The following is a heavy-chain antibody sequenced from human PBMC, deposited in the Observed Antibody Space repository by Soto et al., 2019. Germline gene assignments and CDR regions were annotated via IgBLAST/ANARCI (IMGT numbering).Heavy chain of an antibody. Sequence: DVQLLESGGDLVQPGGSLRLSCAASGFIFSNYAMSWVRQAPGKGLEWVSLIRGSGGPTNYPDSGKGRFTVSRDNSKNILLLQMNSLRAEDTAVYYCVKDFRVGYDWTHDWGQGTLVTVSS. D-gene: IGHD5-12*01. CDR2: IRGSGGPT. V-gene: IGHV3-23*01. CDR1: GFIFSNYA. J-gene: IGHJ4*02. CDR3: VKDFRVGYDWTHD.